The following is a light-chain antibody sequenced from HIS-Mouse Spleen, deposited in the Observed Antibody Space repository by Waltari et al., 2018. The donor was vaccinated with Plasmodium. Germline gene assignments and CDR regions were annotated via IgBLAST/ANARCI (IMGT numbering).Light chain of an antibody. J-gene: IGKJ2*01. CDR1: QSVSSSY. CDR2: GAS. CDR3: QQYGSSPYT. Sequence: EIVLTQSPGTLSLSAGERATLSCRASQSVSSSYLAWYQQQHGQAPRLLIYGASSRATGIPDRFSGSGSGTDFTLTISRLEPEDFAVYYCQQYGSSPYTFGQGTKLEIK. V-gene: IGKV3-20*01.